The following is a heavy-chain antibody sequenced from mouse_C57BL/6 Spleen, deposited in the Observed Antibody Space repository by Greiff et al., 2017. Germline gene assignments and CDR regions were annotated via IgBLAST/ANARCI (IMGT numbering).Heavy chain of an antibody. V-gene: IGHV1-55*01. D-gene: IGHD3-2*02. CDR1: GYTFTSYW. CDR2: IYPGSGST. Sequence: QVHVKQPGAELVKPGASVKMSCKASGYTFTSYWITWVKQRPGQGLEWIGDIYPGSGSTNYNEKFKSKATLTVDTSSSTAYMQLSSLTSEDSAVYYCARRGDSSGFDYWGQGTTLTVSS. J-gene: IGHJ2*01. CDR3: ARRGDSSGFDY.